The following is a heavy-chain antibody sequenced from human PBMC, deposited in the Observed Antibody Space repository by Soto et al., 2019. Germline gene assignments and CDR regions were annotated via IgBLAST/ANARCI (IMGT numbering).Heavy chain of an antibody. J-gene: IGHJ4*02. CDR2: ISAYNGNT. CDR1: GYTFTSYG. V-gene: IGHV1-18*04. Sequence: ASVKVSCKASGYTFTSYGISWVRQAPGQGLEWMGWISAYNGNTNYAQKLQGRVTMTTDTSTSTAYMELRSPRSDDTAVYYCARASVVVITSAPYYFDYWGQGTLVTVSS. CDR3: ARASVVVITSAPYYFDY. D-gene: IGHD3-22*01.